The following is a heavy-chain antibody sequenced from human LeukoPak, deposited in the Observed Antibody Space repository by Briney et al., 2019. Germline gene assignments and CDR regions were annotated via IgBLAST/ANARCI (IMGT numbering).Heavy chain of an antibody. CDR3: ARDGYCSSTSCYVYDYYGMDV. V-gene: IGHV1-18*01. CDR2: ISAYNGNT. CDR1: GYTFTSYG. J-gene: IGHJ6*02. D-gene: IGHD2-2*01. Sequence: GASVKVSCKASGYTFTSYGISWVRQAPGQGLEWMGWISAYNGNTNYAQKLRGRVTMTTDTSTSTAYMELRSLRSDDTAVYYCARDGYCSSTSCYVYDYYGMDVWGQGTTVTVSS.